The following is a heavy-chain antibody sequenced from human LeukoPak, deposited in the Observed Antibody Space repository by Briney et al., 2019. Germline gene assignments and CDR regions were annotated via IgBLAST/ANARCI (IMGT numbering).Heavy chain of an antibody. CDR2: ISGSGGST. D-gene: IGHD6-19*01. Sequence: GGSLRLSCAASGFTFSSYAMSWVRQAPGKGLEWVSAISGSGGSTYYADSVKGRFTISRDNSKNTLYLQMNSLITEDTAVYYCTATPWGGGSGFDFWGQGTLVTVSS. CDR3: TATPWGGGSGFDF. CDR1: GFTFSSYA. J-gene: IGHJ4*02. V-gene: IGHV3-23*01.